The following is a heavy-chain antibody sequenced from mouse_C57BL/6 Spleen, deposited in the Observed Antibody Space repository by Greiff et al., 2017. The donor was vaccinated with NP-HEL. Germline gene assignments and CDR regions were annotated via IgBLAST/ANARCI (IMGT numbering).Heavy chain of an antibody. CDR2: VYPRDGRT. D-gene: IGHD2-5*01. Sequence: QVQLKESGPELVKPGASVKLSCKASGYTFTSYDINWVKQRPGQGLEWIGWVYPRDGRTKYTEKFKGKATLTVDTSSSTAYMELHSLTSEDSAVYFCARRGADYSNRENFDYWGQGTTLTVSS. J-gene: IGHJ2*01. V-gene: IGHV1-85*01. CDR1: GYTFTSYD. CDR3: ARRGADYSNRENFDY.